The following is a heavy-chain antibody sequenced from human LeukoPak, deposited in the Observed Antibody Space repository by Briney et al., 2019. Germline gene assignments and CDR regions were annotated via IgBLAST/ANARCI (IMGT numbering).Heavy chain of an antibody. D-gene: IGHD3-22*01. J-gene: IGHJ4*02. Sequence: GGSLRLSCAASGFTFSSYWMHWVRQAPGKGLVWVSRINSDGSSTSYADSVKGRFTISRDNAKNTLYLQMNSLRAEDTAVYYCAKYSLVNYYDSSGHLDYWGQGTQVTVSS. CDR3: AKYSLVNYYDSSGHLDY. CDR2: INSDGSST. CDR1: GFTFSSYW. V-gene: IGHV3-74*01.